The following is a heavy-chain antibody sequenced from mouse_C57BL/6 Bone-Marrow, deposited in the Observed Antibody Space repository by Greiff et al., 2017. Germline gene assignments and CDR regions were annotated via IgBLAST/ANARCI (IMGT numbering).Heavy chain of an antibody. CDR1: GYTFTSYG. V-gene: IGHV1-81*01. D-gene: IGHD1-1*01. CDR2: IYPRSGNT. J-gene: IGHJ2*01. CDR3: ARRRYYYGSIYFDY. Sequence: LVESGAELARPGASVKLSCKASGYTFTSYGISWVKQRTGQGLEWIGEIYPRSGNTYYNEKFKGKATLTADKSSSTAYMELRSLTSEDSAVYFCARRRYYYGSIYFDYWGQGTTLTVSS.